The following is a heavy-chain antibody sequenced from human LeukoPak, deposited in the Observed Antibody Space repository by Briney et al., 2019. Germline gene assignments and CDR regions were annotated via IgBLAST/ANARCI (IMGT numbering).Heavy chain of an antibody. Sequence: GGSLRLSCAASGFTFSDYYMSWIRQAPGKGLEWVSYISSGSTIYYADSVKGRFTISRDNAKNSLYLQMNSLRAEDTAVYYCARGSPGTSPGVDYWGQGTLVTVSS. V-gene: IGHV3-11*01. CDR3: ARGSPGTSPGVDY. D-gene: IGHD2-2*01. J-gene: IGHJ4*02. CDR1: GFTFSDYY. CDR2: ISSGSTI.